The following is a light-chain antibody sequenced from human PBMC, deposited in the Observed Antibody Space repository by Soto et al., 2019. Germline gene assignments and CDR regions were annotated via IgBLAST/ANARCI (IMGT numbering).Light chain of an antibody. V-gene: IGLV2-8*01. J-gene: IGLJ1*01. CDR1: SSDVGGYDY. Sequence: QSVLTQPPSASGSPGQSVTISCTGTSSDVGGYDYVSWYQQHPGKAPKLMIYEVTIRPSGVSDRFSGSKSGNTASLTVSGLQAEDEAVYYCSSYTGGNPSYVFGTGTKLTVL. CDR3: SSYTGGNPSYV. CDR2: EVT.